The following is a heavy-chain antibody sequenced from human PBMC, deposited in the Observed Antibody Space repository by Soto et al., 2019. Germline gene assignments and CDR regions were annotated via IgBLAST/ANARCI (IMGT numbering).Heavy chain of an antibody. Sequence: ASVKVSCKASGYTFTSYGISWVRQAPGQGLEWMGWISAYNGNTNYAQKLQGRVTMTTDTSTSTAYMELRSLRSDDTAVYYCAKGDDILTGYSRDYYYYGMDVWGQGTTVTVYS. D-gene: IGHD3-9*01. CDR1: GYTFTSYG. J-gene: IGHJ6*02. CDR3: AKGDDILTGYSRDYYYYGMDV. CDR2: ISAYNGNT. V-gene: IGHV1-18*04.